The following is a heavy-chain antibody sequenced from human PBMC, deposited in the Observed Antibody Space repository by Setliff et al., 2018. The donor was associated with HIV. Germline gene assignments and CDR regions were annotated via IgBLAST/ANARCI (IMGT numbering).Heavy chain of an antibody. Sequence: ASVKVSCKASGYTFTTYDINWVRQAAGQGLEWMGWMNPNSGNTGYAQKFQGRVTMTTDTSTSTAYMELRSLRSDDTAVYYCAVKPSETLYKRFGDLFEGEGRYYHYYYYMDVWGKGTTVTVSS. J-gene: IGHJ6*03. CDR2: MNPNSGNT. CDR1: GYTFTTYD. D-gene: IGHD3-10*01. CDR3: AVKPSETLYKRFGDLFEGEGRYYHYYYYMDV. V-gene: IGHV1-8*02.